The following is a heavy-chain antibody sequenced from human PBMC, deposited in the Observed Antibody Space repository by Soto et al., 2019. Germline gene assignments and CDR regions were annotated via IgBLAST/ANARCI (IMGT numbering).Heavy chain of an antibody. CDR1: GYTFTSYG. D-gene: IGHD2-15*01. CDR3: ARQRHIVVDTGWFDP. J-gene: IGHJ5*02. V-gene: IGHV1-18*01. CDR2: ISAYNGNT. Sequence: ASVKVSCKASGYTFTSYGISWVRQAPGQGLEWMGWISAYNGNTNYAQKLQGRVTMTTDTSTSTAYMELRSLRSDDTAVYYCARQRHIVVDTGWFDPWGQGTLVTVSS.